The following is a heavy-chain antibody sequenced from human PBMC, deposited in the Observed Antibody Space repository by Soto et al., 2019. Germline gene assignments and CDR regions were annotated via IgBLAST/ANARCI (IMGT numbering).Heavy chain of an antibody. CDR3: AKDAPGSGWLSDY. J-gene: IGHJ4*02. V-gene: IGHV3-23*01. CDR2: ISGNGGT. Sequence: EVQLLESGGGLVQPGGSLRLSCAASGFTFSIYAMSWVRQAPGKGLGWVSTISGNGGTSYADFVRGRFTISRDNSKNTLYLQMNSLRADDTAVYYGAKDAPGSGWLSDYWGQGTLVTVSS. CDR1: GFTFSIYA. D-gene: IGHD3-22*01.